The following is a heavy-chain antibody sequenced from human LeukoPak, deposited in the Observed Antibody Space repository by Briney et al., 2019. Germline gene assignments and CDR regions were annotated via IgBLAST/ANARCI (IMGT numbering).Heavy chain of an antibody. Sequence: PSETLSLTCTVSGGSISSSSYYWGWIRQPPGKGLEWLGSIYYSGSTYYNPSLKSRVTISVDTSKNQFSLKLSSVTAADTAVYYCARGGTGYSSSGFEYWGQGTLVTVSS. J-gene: IGHJ4*02. CDR3: ARGGTGYSSSGFEY. D-gene: IGHD6-13*01. CDR2: IYYSGST. V-gene: IGHV4-39*01. CDR1: GGSISSSSYY.